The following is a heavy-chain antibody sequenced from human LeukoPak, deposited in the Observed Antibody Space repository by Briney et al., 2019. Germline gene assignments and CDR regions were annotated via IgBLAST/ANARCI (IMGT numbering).Heavy chain of an antibody. CDR2: IWYDGSNK. CDR1: GFTFSSYG. Sequence: PGGSLRLSCAASGFTFSSYGMHWVRQAPGKGLEWVAVIWYDGSNKYYADPVKGRFTISRDNSKNTLYLQMNSLRAEDTAVYYCARDPGPRASAVDYWGQGTLVTVSS. CDR3: ARDPGPRASAVDY. V-gene: IGHV3-33*01. J-gene: IGHJ4*02.